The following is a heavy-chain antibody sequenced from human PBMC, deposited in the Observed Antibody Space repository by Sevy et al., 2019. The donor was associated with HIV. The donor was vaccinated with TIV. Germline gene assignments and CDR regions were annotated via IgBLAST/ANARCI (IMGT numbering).Heavy chain of an antibody. CDR3: ARGNYYYGSGSYSVGVYFDY. V-gene: IGHV4-59*12. Sequence: SETLSLTCTVSGGSISSYYWSWIRQPPGKGQEWIGYIYYSGSTNYNPSLKSRVTISVDTSKNQFSLKLSSVTAADTAVYYCARGNYYYGSGSYSVGVYFDYWGQGTLVTVSS. CDR1: GGSISSYY. J-gene: IGHJ4*02. D-gene: IGHD3-10*01. CDR2: IYYSGST.